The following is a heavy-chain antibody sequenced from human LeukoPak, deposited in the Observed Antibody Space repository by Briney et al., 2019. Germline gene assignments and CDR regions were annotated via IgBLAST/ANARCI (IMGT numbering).Heavy chain of an antibody. V-gene: IGHV1-69*13. CDR1: GGTFSSYA. CDR3: ARGKSLSYDFWSGYYTLNWFDP. Sequence: SVKVSCKASGGTFSSYAISWVRQAPGQGLEWMGGIIPIFGTANYAQKFQGRVTITADESTSTAYMELSSLRSDDTAVYYCARGKSLSYDFWSGYYTLNWFDPWGQGTLVTVSS. CDR2: IIPIFGTA. D-gene: IGHD3-3*01. J-gene: IGHJ5*02.